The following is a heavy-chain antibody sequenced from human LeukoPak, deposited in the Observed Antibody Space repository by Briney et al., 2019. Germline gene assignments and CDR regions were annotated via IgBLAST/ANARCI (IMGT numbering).Heavy chain of an antibody. CDR2: INPNSGGT. V-gene: IGHV1-2*02. J-gene: IGHJ4*02. CDR3: AREHGSGSYPTMAD. CDR1: GYTFTGYY. D-gene: IGHD3-10*01. Sequence: ASVKVSCKASGYTFTGYYMHWVRQAPGQGLEWMGWINPNSGGTNYAQKFQGRVTMIRDTSISTAYMELSRLRSDDTAVYYCAREHGSGSYPTMADWGQGTLVTVSS.